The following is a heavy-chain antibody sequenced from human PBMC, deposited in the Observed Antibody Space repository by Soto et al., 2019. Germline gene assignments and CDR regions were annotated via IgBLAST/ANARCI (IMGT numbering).Heavy chain of an antibody. CDR2: IYYSGST. J-gene: IGHJ5*02. CDR3: AREARLGGYDSYGGNVWFDP. Sequence: SETLSLTCTVSGGSLSSYYWSWIRQPPGKGLEWIGYIYYSGSTNYNPSLKSRVTISVDTSKNQFSLKLSSVTAADTAVYYCAREARLGGYDSYGGNVWFDPWGQGTLDTVSS. D-gene: IGHD5-12*01. CDR1: GGSLSSYY. V-gene: IGHV4-59*01.